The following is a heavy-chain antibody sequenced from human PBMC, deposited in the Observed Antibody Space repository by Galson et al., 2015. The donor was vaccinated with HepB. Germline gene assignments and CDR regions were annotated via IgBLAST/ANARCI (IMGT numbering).Heavy chain of an antibody. J-gene: IGHJ6*02. CDR3: SRTDPLDV. CDR1: GFTFSNAW. D-gene: IGHD4-17*01. Sequence: SLRLSCAASGFTFSNAWMSWVRQAPGKGLEWVGRIKNKVDGGTIHYAAPVKGRFTISRDDSENTLYLQMNSLKTEDTAVYYCSRTDPLDVWGQGTTVTVSS. V-gene: IGHV3-15*01. CDR2: IKNKVDGGTI.